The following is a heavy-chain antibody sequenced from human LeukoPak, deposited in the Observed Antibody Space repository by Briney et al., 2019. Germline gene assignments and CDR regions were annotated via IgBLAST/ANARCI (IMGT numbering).Heavy chain of an antibody. CDR2: IDYSGSS. CDR3: ASHKAFSGTWYGFDP. J-gene: IGHJ5*02. Sequence: SETLSLTCTVSGGSVRSDYWSWIRQPPGKGLEWIGYIDYSGSSDYNPSLKSRVTISANTSKNQFSLRLSAVTAADKAVYYCASHKAFSGTWYGFDPWGQGTLVTVSS. V-gene: IGHV4-59*08. D-gene: IGHD6-13*01. CDR1: GGSVRSDY.